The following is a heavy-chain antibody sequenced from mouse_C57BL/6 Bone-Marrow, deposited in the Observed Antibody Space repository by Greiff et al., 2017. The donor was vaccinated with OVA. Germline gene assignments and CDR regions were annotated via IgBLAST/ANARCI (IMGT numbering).Heavy chain of an antibody. CDR3: ARLAPYYSNYGYFDV. Sequence: EVKLMESGGGLVKPGGSLKLSCAASGFTFSDYGMHWVRQAPEKGLEWVAYISSGSSTIYYADTVKGRFTISRDNAKNTLFLQMTSLRSEDTAMYYCARLAPYYSNYGYFDVWGTGTTVTVSS. D-gene: IGHD2-5*01. CDR2: ISSGSSTI. J-gene: IGHJ1*03. V-gene: IGHV5-17*01. CDR1: GFTFSDYG.